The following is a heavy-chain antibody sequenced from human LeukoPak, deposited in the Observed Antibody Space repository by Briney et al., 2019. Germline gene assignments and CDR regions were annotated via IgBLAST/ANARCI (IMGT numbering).Heavy chain of an antibody. CDR3: ARADVDTVATDI. V-gene: IGHV4-30-2*01. D-gene: IGHD5-12*01. J-gene: IGHJ3*02. Sequence: SETLSLTCTVSRGSLGSGAYYWSWIRQPPGKGLEWIGYIYHSGTTYHNPSLKSRITILLDRSKNQFSLRLSSVTAADTAVYYCARADVDTVATDIWGQGTMVTVSS. CDR2: IYHSGTT. CDR1: RGSLGSGAYY.